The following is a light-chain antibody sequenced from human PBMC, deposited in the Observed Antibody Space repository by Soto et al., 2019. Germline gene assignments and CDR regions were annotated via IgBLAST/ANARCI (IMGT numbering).Light chain of an antibody. V-gene: IGKV3-20*01. CDR3: QQYGSSPPIT. J-gene: IGKJ5*01. CDR1: QSVSSSY. Sequence: EIVLTQSPGTLSLSPGERATLSCRASQSVSSSYSAWYQQKPGQAPRLLIYGASSRATGILDRFSGSGSGTDFTLTISRLEPEDFAVYYCQQYGSSPPITFGQGTRLEIK. CDR2: GAS.